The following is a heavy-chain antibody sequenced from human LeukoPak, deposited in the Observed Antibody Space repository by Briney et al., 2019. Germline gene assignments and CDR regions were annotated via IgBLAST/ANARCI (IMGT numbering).Heavy chain of an antibody. CDR1: GYTFTGYY. J-gene: IGHJ4*02. CDR3: AREGGDTWSKNFDY. Sequence: ASVKVSCKASGYTFTGYYMHWVRQAPGQGLEWMGWINPNSGGTNYAQKFQGRVTMTRDTSISTVYMELSSLRSEDTAVYYCAREGGDTWSKNFDYWGQGTLVTVSS. D-gene: IGHD5-18*01. CDR2: INPNSGGT. V-gene: IGHV1-2*02.